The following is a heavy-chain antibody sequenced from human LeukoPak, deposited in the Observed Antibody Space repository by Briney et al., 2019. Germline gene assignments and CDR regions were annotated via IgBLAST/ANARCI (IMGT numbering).Heavy chain of an antibody. CDR3: ARGKAAMVTYYYYYYMDV. Sequence: ASVKVSCKASGYTFTNYGISWVRQAPGQGLGWMGWISTYNGNTNYAQKLQDRVTMTRDTSTSTAYMELRSLRSDDTAVYYCARGKAAMVTYYYYYYMDVWGKGTTVTVSS. CDR2: ISTYNGNT. J-gene: IGHJ6*03. V-gene: IGHV1-18*01. D-gene: IGHD5-18*01. CDR1: GYTFTNYG.